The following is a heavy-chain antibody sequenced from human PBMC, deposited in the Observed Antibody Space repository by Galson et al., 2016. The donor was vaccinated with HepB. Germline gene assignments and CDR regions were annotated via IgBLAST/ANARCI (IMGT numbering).Heavy chain of an antibody. CDR3: ARAPLEMATIQRGYCDY. V-gene: IGHV3-23*01. CDR2: MSDSGGST. J-gene: IGHJ4*02. D-gene: IGHD5-24*01. Sequence: SLRLSCAASGFTLSNSAMSWVRQAPGKGLEWVSAMSDSGGSTYYADSVKGRFTISRDNSKNTLYLQMNSLRAEDTAVYYCARAPLEMATIQRGYCDYWGQGTLVTVSS. CDR1: GFTLSNSA.